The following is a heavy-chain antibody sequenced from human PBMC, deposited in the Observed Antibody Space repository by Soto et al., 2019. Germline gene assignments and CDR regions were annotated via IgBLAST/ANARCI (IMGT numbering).Heavy chain of an antibody. CDR3: ARLGYSSSGTYYYYGMDV. CDR2: IIPIFGTA. CDR1: GGTFSSYA. J-gene: IGHJ6*02. D-gene: IGHD6-6*01. V-gene: IGHV1-69*01. Sequence: QVQLGQSGAEVKKPGSSVKVSCKASGGTFSSYAISWVRQAPGQGLEWMGGIIPIFGTANYAQKFQGRVTITADESTSTAYMELSSLRSEDTAVYYCARLGYSSSGTYYYYGMDVWGQGTTVTVSS.